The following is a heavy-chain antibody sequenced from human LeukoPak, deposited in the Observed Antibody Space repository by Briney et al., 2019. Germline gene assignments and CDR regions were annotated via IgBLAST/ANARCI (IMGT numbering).Heavy chain of an antibody. Sequence: GGSLRLSCAASGFTFSSYVMHWVRQAPGKGLEWVANIKQDGSEKYYVDSVKGRFTISRDNAKNSVYLQMNSLRAEDTAVYYCARRHHFGFLDSWGQGTLVTVSS. J-gene: IGHJ4*02. V-gene: IGHV3-7*04. D-gene: IGHD3-10*01. CDR2: IKQDGSEK. CDR1: GFTFSSYV. CDR3: ARRHHFGFLDS.